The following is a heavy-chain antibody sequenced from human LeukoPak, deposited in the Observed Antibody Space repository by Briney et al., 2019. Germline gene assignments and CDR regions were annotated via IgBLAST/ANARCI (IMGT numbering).Heavy chain of an antibody. CDR2: ISSSGSTI. CDR1: GFTFSSYE. J-gene: IGHJ4*02. V-gene: IGHV3-48*03. D-gene: IGHD3-22*01. CDR3: ASPDYYDSSGYYYDNPLPFYY. Sequence: GGSLRLSCAASGFTFSSYEMNWVRQAPGKGLEWVSYISSSGSTIYYADSVKGRFTISRDNAKNSRYLQMNSLRAEDTAVYYCASPDYYDSSGYYYDNPLPFYYWGQGTLVTVSS.